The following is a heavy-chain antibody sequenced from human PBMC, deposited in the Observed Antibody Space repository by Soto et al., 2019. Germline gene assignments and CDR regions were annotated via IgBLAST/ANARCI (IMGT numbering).Heavy chain of an antibody. CDR1: GGTFSSYA. Sequence: ASAEVSCKAPGGTFSSYAISWVRQAPGQGLEWMGGIIPIFGTANYAQKFQGRVTITADESTSTAYMELSSLRSEDTAVYYCASVDAANWFDPWGQGTLVTVSS. CDR2: IIPIFGTA. CDR3: ASVDAANWFDP. D-gene: IGHD6-13*01. V-gene: IGHV1-69*13. J-gene: IGHJ5*02.